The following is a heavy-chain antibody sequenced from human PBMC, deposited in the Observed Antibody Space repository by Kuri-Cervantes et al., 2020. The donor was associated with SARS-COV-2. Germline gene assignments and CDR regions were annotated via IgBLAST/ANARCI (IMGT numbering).Heavy chain of an antibody. J-gene: IGHJ5*01. V-gene: IGHV1-69*13. CDR2: IIPIFGTA. CDR1: GYIFTSYG. Sequence: SVKVSCKATGYIFTSYGISWVRQAPGQGLEWVGGIIPIFGTANFAQKFQGRVTITADESTSTAYMELSSLRSEDTAVYYCARVPHDYGDYGGDWSSWFDSWGQGTLVTVSS. CDR3: ARVPHDYGDYGGDWSSWFDS. D-gene: IGHD4-17*01.